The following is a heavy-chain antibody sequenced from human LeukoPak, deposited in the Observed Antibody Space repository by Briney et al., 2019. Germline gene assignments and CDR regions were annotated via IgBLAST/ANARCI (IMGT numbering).Heavy chain of an antibody. V-gene: IGHV4-39*01. CDR2: IYYSGST. CDR1: GGSISSSSYY. D-gene: IGHD3-10*01. Sequence: SETLSLTCTVSGGSISSSSYYWGWIRQPPGKGLEWIGSIYYSGSTYYNPSLKSRVTISVDTSKNQFSLKLSSVTAADTAVYYCARGITKVRGVWGSWFDPWGQGTLVTVSS. J-gene: IGHJ5*02. CDR3: ARGITKVRGVWGSWFDP.